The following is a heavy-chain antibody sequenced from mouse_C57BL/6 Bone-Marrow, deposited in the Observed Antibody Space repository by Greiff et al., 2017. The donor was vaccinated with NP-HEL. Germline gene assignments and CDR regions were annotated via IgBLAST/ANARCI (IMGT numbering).Heavy chain of an antibody. CDR1: GFTFSSYA. V-gene: IGHV5-9-1*02. CDR2: ISSGGDYI. J-gene: IGHJ2*01. CDR3: TRTLRYYGSSLDY. D-gene: IGHD1-1*01. Sequence: EVKLVESGEGLVKPGGSLKLSCAASGFTFSSYAMSWVRQTPEKRLEWVAYISSGGDYIYYADTVKGRFTISRDNARNTLYLQMSSLKSEDTAMYYCTRTLRYYGSSLDYWGQGTTLTVSS.